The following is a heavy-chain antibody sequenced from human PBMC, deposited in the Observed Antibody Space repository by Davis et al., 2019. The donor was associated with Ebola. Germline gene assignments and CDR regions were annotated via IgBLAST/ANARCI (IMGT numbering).Heavy chain of an antibody. CDR2: ISISSAFI. J-gene: IGHJ3*02. V-gene: IGHV3-21*01. CDR3: AGGESGWDASDI. CDR1: GFTFSTYW. Sequence: GESLKISCVASGFTFSTYWMSWVRQAPGKGLEWVSSISISSAFIYYADSVKGRFTVSRDNAKNSLSLQMNSLRAEDTAVYYCAGGESGWDASDIWGRGTMVTVSS. D-gene: IGHD6-19*01.